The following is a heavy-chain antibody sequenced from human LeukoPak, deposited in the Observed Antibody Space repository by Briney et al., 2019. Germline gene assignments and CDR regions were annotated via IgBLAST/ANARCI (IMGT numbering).Heavy chain of an antibody. CDR3: ARGPTYYDSSGFYSEY. V-gene: IGHV3-21*01. CDR1: GFTFSSYS. D-gene: IGHD3-22*01. Sequence: GGSLRLSCAASGFTFSSYSMNWVRQGPGKGLEWVSSLSSSSSYIYYADSVKGRFTISRDNAKNSLYLRMNSLRAEDTAVYYCARGPTYYDSSGFYSEYWGQGTLVTVSS. CDR2: LSSSSSYI. J-gene: IGHJ4*02.